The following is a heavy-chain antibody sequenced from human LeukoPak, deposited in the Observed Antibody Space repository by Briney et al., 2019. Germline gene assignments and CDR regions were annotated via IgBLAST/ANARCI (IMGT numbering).Heavy chain of an antibody. CDR2: FDPEDGET. CDR1: GYTLPELS. D-gene: IGHD6-19*01. J-gene: IGHJ4*02. Sequence: ASVKVSCQVSGYTLPELSMHWVRQAPGKGLEWMGGFDPEDGETNYAQKFQGRVTMTEDTSTDTAYVELSSLRSEDTAVCYCATGSSGWQAYLFDYWGQGTLVSVSS. CDR3: ATGSSGWQAYLFDY. V-gene: IGHV1-24*01.